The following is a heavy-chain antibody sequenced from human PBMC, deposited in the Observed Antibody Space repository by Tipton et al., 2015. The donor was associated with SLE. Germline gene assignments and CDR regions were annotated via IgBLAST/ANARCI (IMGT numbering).Heavy chain of an antibody. CDR2: IYYSGST. J-gene: IGHJ2*01. CDR1: GGSISSYY. D-gene: IGHD1-7*01. V-gene: IGHV4-59*01. CDR3: ARVGITGTTWDWYFDL. Sequence: TLSLTCTASGGSISSYYWSWIRQPPGKGLEWIGYIYYSGSTNYNPSLKSRVTISVDTSKNQFSLKLSSVTAADTAVYYCARVGITGTTWDWYFDLWGRGTLVTVSS.